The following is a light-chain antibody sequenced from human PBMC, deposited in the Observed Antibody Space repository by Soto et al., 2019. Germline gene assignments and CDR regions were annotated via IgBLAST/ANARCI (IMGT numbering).Light chain of an antibody. J-gene: IGKJ1*01. Sequence: MTQSPSTLSASVGDTVTVTCRASQSVSGWLAWYQQKPGQPPRLLIYGASTRATGVPGRFSGSGSGTEFTLTISSLQSEDFAVYYCQQYNDWWTFGQGTKVDI. CDR1: QSVSGW. CDR3: QQYNDWWT. V-gene: IGKV3-15*01. CDR2: GAS.